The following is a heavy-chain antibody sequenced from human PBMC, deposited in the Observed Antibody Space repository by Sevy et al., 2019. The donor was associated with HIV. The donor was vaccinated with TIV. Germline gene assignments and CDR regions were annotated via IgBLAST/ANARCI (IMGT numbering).Heavy chain of an antibody. CDR3: ASMGGWRPNDSFDT. CDR2: IKQDGSEK. CDR1: GFSFSWYW. J-gene: IGHJ3*02. Sequence: GGSLRLSCAASGFSFSWYWMSWVRQTPEKGLEWVANIKQDGSEKNYVNPVKGRFIISRDNAKNSLYLQRTSLRVEDTAVYDCASMGGWRPNDSFDTWGQGTMVTVSS. V-gene: IGHV3-7*01. D-gene: IGHD2-15*01.